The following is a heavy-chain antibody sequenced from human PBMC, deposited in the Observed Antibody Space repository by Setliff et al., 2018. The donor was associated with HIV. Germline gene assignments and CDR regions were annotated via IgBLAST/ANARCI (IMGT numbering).Heavy chain of an antibody. Sequence: SETLSLTCIVSGGSISNFYCSWSWIRQPPGKGLEWIGYIYYSGRTNYNPSLDSRVTMSVDTSKNQFSLKLSSVTAADTAVYYCARDVGEQLDVWGKGTTVTVSS. J-gene: IGHJ6*04. CDR1: GGSISNFY. CDR2: IYYSGRT. CDR3: ARDVGEQLDV. V-gene: IGHV4-59*01.